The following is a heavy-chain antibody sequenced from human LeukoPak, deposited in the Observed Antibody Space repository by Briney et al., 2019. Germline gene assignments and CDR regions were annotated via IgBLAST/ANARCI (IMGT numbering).Heavy chain of an antibody. Sequence: GGSLRLSCAASGFTFSGFAMSWVRQAPGKGLEWVSAISGSGGSTYYADSVKGRFTISRDNSKNTLYLQMNSLRAEDTAVYYCAKGWSRGVYYFDYWGQGTLVTVSS. CDR2: ISGSGGST. CDR3: AKGWSRGVYYFDY. V-gene: IGHV3-23*01. CDR1: GFTFSGFA. D-gene: IGHD3-10*01. J-gene: IGHJ4*02.